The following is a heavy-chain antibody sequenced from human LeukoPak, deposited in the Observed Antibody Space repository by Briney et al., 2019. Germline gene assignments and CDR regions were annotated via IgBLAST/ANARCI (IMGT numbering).Heavy chain of an antibody. Sequence: GASVKVSCKASGYTFTSYGISWVRQAPGQGLDGMGWISAYYGNTHYAQKLQGRVTMNTDTYMSTADVELRGLRSDCTAVCYCARVWSHDAFDIWGQGTMVTVSS. CDR3: ARVWSHDAFDI. CDR1: GYTFTSYG. CDR2: ISAYYGNT. D-gene: IGHD3-16*01. J-gene: IGHJ3*02. V-gene: IGHV1-18*01.